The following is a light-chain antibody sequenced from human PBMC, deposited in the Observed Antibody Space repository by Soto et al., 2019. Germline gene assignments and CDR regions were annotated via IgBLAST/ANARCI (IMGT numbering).Light chain of an antibody. J-gene: IGLJ2*01. CDR3: CSYAGSVV. CDR1: SSDVGSYNL. Sequence: QSALTQPASVSGSPGQSITISCTGTSSDVGSYNLVSWYQQHPGKAPKLMIYEGSKRPSGVSNRFSDSKSGNTASLTISGLQAEDEADYYCCSYAGSVVFGGGPKLTVL. CDR2: EGS. V-gene: IGLV2-23*01.